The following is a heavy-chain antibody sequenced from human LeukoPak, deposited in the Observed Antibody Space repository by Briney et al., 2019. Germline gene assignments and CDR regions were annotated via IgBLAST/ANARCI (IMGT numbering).Heavy chain of an antibody. CDR3: ARDLQCGGDCHYDAFDI. CDR2: ISGSGGNT. Sequence: GGSLRLSCAASGFTFSSYAMNWVRQVPGKGLEWVSSISGSGGNTYYADFVKGRFTISRDNAKNSLYLQMNSLRVEDTAVYYCARDLQCGGDCHYDAFDIWGQGTKVTVSS. D-gene: IGHD2-21*02. V-gene: IGHV3-21*01. J-gene: IGHJ3*02. CDR1: GFTFSSYA.